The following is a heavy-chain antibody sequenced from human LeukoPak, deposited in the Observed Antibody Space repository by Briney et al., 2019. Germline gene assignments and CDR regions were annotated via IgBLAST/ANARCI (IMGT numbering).Heavy chain of an antibody. CDR1: GFTFDNYA. D-gene: IGHD6-19*01. Sequence: PGGSLRLSCTASGFTFDNYAMSWVRQAPGKGLEWVSAIGNRGESTYYADSVRGRFTISRDNSKNTLSLQMNSLRAEDTAVYYCAKGSSGWPYYFDSWGQGTLVTVSS. V-gene: IGHV3-23*01. CDR2: IGNRGEST. J-gene: IGHJ4*02. CDR3: AKGSSGWPYYFDS.